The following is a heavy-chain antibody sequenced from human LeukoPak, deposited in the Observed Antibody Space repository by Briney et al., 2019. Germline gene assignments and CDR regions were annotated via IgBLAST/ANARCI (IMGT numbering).Heavy chain of an antibody. CDR3: AKDLVVAAPQYFDY. Sequence: GGSLRLSCAASGFTFSYYEMNWVRQAPGKGLEWVSYINSRGSTIYYADSVKGRFTISRDNGKNALYLQMNSLRAEDTAVYYCAKDLVVAAPQYFDYWGQGTLVTVSS. J-gene: IGHJ4*02. D-gene: IGHD2-15*01. CDR2: INSRGSTI. CDR1: GFTFSYYE. V-gene: IGHV3-48*03.